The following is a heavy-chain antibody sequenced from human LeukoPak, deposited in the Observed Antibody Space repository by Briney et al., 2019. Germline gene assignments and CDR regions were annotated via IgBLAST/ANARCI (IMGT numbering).Heavy chain of an antibody. J-gene: IGHJ4*02. CDR1: GGTFSSYA. Sequence: GASVKVSCKASGGTFSSYAISWVRQAPGQGLEWMGRIIPILGIANYAQKFQGRVTITADKSTSTAYMELSSLRSEDTAVYYCARDRGEGGIVVVPVFDYWGQGTLVTVSS. D-gene: IGHD2-2*01. CDR2: IIPILGIA. CDR3: ARDRGEGGIVVVPVFDY. V-gene: IGHV1-69*04.